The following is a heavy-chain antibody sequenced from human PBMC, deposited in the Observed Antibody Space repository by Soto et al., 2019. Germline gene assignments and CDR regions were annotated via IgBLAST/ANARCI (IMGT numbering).Heavy chain of an antibody. CDR1: GGSISSYY. V-gene: IGHV4-59*01. J-gene: IGHJ6*02. D-gene: IGHD3-10*01. CDR2: IYYSGST. Sequence: RSLTCTVSGGSISSYYWSWIRQPPGKGLEWIGYIYYSGSTNYNPSLKSRVTISVDTSKNQFSLKLSSVTAADTAVYYCARDPQKDYYGSGSYWPYGMDVWGQGTTVTVSS. CDR3: ARDPQKDYYGSGSYWPYGMDV.